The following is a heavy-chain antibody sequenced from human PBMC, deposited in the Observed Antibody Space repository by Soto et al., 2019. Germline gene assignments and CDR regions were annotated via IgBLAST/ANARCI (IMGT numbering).Heavy chain of an antibody. J-gene: IGHJ6*02. V-gene: IGHV1-69*13. CDR2: IIPIFGTA. CDR1: GGTFSSYA. Sequence: GASVKVSCKASGGTFSSYAISWVRQAPGQGLEWMGGIIPIFGTANYAQKFQGRVTITADESTSTAYMELSSLRSEDTAVYYCAGREETLPSYYYYGMDVWGQGATVTVSS. CDR3: AGREETLPSYYYYGMDV. D-gene: IGHD1-26*01.